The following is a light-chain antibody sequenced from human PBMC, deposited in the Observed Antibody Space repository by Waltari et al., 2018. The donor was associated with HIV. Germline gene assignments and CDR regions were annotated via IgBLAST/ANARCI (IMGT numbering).Light chain of an antibody. Sequence: QSVLTQPPSASGTPGQWVTISCSGSSSNIGSNIVNWYQQFPGTAPKVLIYKNDQRPSGVPDRFSGSKYGTSASLAISGLQSEDEADYYCAAWDDSLNGPNWVFGGGTKLTVL. CDR1: SSNIGSNI. J-gene: IGLJ3*02. CDR3: AAWDDSLNGPNWV. V-gene: IGLV1-44*01. CDR2: KND.